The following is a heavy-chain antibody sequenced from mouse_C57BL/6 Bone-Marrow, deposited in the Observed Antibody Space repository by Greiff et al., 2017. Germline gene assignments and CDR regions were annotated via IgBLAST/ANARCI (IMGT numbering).Heavy chain of an antibody. D-gene: IGHD2-3*01. Sequence: EVQLVESGPGLVKPSQSLSLTCSVTGYSITSGYYWNWIRQFPGNKLEWMGYISYDGSNNYNPSLKNLISITRDTSKNQFFLKLNSVTTEDTATYYCARERDDGYPSWFAYWGQGTLVTVSA. CDR1: GYSITSGYY. J-gene: IGHJ3*01. CDR3: ARERDDGYPSWFAY. CDR2: ISYDGSN. V-gene: IGHV3-6*01.